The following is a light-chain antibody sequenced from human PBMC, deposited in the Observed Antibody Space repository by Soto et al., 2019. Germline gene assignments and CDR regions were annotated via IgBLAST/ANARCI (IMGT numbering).Light chain of an antibody. CDR1: QSVFYSSNNKNY. Sequence: IVVTQSPDSLAVSLGERATINCKSSQSVFYSSNNKNYLAWYQQKTGQSPQILIYLGSNRDSGVPDRFSGSGSGTDCTLKISRVEAEDVGFYYCMQALQDPLTFGQGTQVDIK. V-gene: IGKV4-1*01. CDR3: MQALQDPLT. CDR2: LGS. J-gene: IGKJ1*01.